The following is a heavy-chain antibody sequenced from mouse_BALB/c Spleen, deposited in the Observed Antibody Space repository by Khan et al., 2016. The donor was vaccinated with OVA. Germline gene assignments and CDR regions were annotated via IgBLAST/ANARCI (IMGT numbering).Heavy chain of an antibody. Sequence: EVQLQESGPSLVKPSQTLSLTCSVTGDSITSGYWSWIRKFPGNKLEYMGYMIYTGYTHYNPYLKSRLAITRHTSKNQYYLQLNSVTAEDTATYYCARSTYRYAVAYWGQGTLVTVSA. CDR3: ARSTYRYAVAY. V-gene: IGHV3-8*02. CDR1: GDSITSGY. CDR2: MIYTGYT. D-gene: IGHD2-14*01. J-gene: IGHJ3*01.